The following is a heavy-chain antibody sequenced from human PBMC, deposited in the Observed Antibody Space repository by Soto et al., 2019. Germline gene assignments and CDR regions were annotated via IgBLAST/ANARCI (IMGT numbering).Heavy chain of an antibody. Sequence: QVQLQESGPGLVKPSETLSLTCTVSGGSVSSGSYYWSWIRQPPGEGLEWIGYIYYSGSTNYNPSLKSRVTISVDTSKNQFSLKLSSVTAADTAVYYCARVGPLSDISSWYLIDFDYWGQGTLVTVSS. CDR3: ARVGPLSDISSWYLIDFDY. J-gene: IGHJ4*02. D-gene: IGHD6-13*01. CDR1: GGSVSSGSYY. CDR2: IYYSGST. V-gene: IGHV4-61*01.